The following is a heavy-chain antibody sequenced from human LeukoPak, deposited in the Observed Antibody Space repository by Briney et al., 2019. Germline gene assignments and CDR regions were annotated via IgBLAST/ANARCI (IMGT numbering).Heavy chain of an antibody. D-gene: IGHD3-22*01. CDR2: IDANAVGT. CDR1: GFTFSNYV. CDR3: AKRVQYDDSHYCIFDY. V-gene: IGHV3-23*01. J-gene: IGHJ4*02. Sequence: PGGSLRLSCAASGFTFSNYVMNWVRQARGKGLEWVSTIDANAVGTYYADSVKGRLTISRDNSKNTLYLQMSSLRAEDTAVYYCAKRVQYDDSHYCIFDYWGQGTLVTVSS.